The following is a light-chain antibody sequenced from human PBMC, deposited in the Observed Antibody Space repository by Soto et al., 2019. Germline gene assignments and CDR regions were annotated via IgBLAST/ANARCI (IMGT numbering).Light chain of an antibody. Sequence: DIQLTQSPSLLSSCVGGRATITFRASHDISTYLAWYQQKPGKAPKLLIYAVSTLQSGVPSRFSGSGSGTEFTLTISGVQHEDFATYYCQQSYFTPTFGQGTKVDIK. CDR3: QQSYFTPT. CDR1: HDISTY. V-gene: IGKV1-9*01. J-gene: IGKJ1*01. CDR2: AVS.